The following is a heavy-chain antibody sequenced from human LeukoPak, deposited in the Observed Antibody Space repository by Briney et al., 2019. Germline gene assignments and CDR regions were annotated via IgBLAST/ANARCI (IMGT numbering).Heavy chain of an antibody. V-gene: IGHV1-18*01. Sequence: ASVKVSCKTSGYTFINYGISWVRQAPGQVLEWMGWISAYNDNTNYAQNVQGRVTMTTDTSTSTAYMELRSLRSDDTAVYYCARDSSGYPNWFDPWGQGTLVTVSS. CDR2: ISAYNDNT. CDR1: GYTFINYG. J-gene: IGHJ5*02. CDR3: ARDSSGYPNWFDP. D-gene: IGHD3-22*01.